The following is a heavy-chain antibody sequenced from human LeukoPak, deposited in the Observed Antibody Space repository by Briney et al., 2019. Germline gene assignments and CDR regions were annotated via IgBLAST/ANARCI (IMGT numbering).Heavy chain of an antibody. J-gene: IGHJ4*02. Sequence: SETLSLTYTVSGGSISSYYWSWIRQPPGKGLEWIGYIHYSGSTNYNTSLRSRVTISVDTSKNEFSLKLTSVTAADTAVYYCAGGNGWYYFWGQGTLVTVSS. CDR3: AGGNGWYYF. CDR2: IHYSGST. CDR1: GGSISSYY. D-gene: IGHD6-19*01. V-gene: IGHV4-59*01.